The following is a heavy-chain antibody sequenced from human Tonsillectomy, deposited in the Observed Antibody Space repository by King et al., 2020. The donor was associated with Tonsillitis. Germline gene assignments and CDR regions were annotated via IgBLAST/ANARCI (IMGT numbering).Heavy chain of an antibody. CDR3: ARSRGGIDAFDI. V-gene: IGHV4-59*01. D-gene: IGHD2-15*01. CDR1: GGSISSYY. CDR2: IYYSGST. Sequence: QLQESGPGLVKPSETLSLTCTVSGGSISSYYWSWIRQPPGKGLEWIGYIYYSGSTHYNPSLKSRVTISVDTSKNQFSLKLSSVTAADTAVYYCARSRGGIDAFDIWGQGTMVTVSS. J-gene: IGHJ3*02.